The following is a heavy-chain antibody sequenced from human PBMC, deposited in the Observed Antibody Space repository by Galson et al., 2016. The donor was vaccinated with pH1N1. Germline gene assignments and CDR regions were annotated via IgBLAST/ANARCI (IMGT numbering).Heavy chain of an antibody. D-gene: IGHD1-26*01. V-gene: IGHV3-33*06. CDR2: IWFDGRHK. CDR1: GFTFSNYG. Sequence: SLRLSCAASGFTFSNYGMHWVRQAPGKGLEWVAVIWFDGRHKYYADSVKGRFTISRDNSKNTQYLQMKRLRGEDTPMYYYAKVWGPYSGNFPFNNYYTLDVGGQGTKVTVSS. CDR3: AKVWGPYSGNFPFNNYYTLDV. J-gene: IGHJ6*02.